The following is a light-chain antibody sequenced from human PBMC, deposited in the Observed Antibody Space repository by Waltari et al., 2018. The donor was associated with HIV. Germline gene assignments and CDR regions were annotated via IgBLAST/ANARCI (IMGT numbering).Light chain of an antibody. J-gene: IGLJ3*02. Sequence: QSVLPHPPSVSAAPGERVSISCSGSASTIGSTHVAWYQQVPEPAPKLLIFATNRRSSGTPDRFAGSKSDTSATLDITGLQIGDEAVYHCGSWDDDLRAGVFGGGTRLTVL. V-gene: IGLV1-51*01. CDR2: ATN. CDR3: GSWDDDLRAGV. CDR1: ASTIGSTH.